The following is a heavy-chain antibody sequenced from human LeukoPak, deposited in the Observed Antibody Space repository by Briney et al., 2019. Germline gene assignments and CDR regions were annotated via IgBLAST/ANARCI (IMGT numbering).Heavy chain of an antibody. V-gene: IGHV3-23*01. Sequence: AGGSLRLSRAASGFTFSSYAMSWVRQVPGKGLEWVSAITGSGGRTYYADPVKGRLTISRDNSKNSLSVQMNSLGAEDTAVYYCATERNWVFDYWGQGTLVTVSS. CDR2: ITGSGGRT. CDR3: ATERNWVFDY. J-gene: IGHJ4*02. CDR1: GFTFSSYA. D-gene: IGHD7-27*01.